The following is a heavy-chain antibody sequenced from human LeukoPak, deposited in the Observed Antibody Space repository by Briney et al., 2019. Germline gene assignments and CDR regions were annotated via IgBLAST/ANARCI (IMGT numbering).Heavy chain of an antibody. J-gene: IGHJ4*02. CDR3: ARRIGRRYFDY. Sequence: SETLSLTCAVYGGSLSGYYWNWIRQPPGKGLEWIGEIIHTGSSNYNPSLRSRATISVDTSMNRFSLNLTSVTAADTSVYYCARRIGRRYFDYWGQGTLVTVSS. CDR1: GGSLSGYY. CDR2: IIHTGSS. V-gene: IGHV4-34*12. D-gene: IGHD3-10*01.